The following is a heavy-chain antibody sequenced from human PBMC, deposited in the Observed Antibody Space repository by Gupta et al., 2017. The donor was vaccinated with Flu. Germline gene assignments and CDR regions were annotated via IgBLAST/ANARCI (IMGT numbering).Heavy chain of an antibody. CDR2: ISYDGSNK. J-gene: IGHJ4*02. D-gene: IGHD2-2*02. CDR1: GFTFNIYA. V-gene: IGHV3-30-3*01. Sequence: QVQLMESGGGVVQPGRSLRLSCAASGFTFNIYAMHWVRQAPGKGLEWVALISYDGSNKYYADSVKGRFTISRDNSKNTLYLQMNSLRAEDTAVYYCARSYCSSTNCYNHLNYWGQGTLVTVSS. CDR3: ARSYCSSTNCYNHLNY.